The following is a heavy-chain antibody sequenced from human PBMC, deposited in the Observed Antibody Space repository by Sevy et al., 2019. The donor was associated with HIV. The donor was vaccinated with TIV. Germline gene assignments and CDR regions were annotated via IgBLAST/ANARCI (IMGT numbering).Heavy chain of an antibody. V-gene: IGHV3-21*01. Sequence: GGSLRLSCAGSGFTFSTYGINWVRQAPGKGLEWVASISSGSTYIYHAKSVRGRFTISRDDANNSLYLQMNSLRAEDTAVYYCARGVRPQYFFDYWGQGTLVTVSS. CDR1: GFTFSTYG. J-gene: IGHJ4*02. CDR2: ISSGSTYI. CDR3: ARGVRPQYFFDY. D-gene: IGHD3-10*01.